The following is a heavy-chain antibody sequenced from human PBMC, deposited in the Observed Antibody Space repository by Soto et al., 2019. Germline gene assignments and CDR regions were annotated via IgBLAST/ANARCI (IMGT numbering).Heavy chain of an antibody. V-gene: IGHV1-3*01. D-gene: IGHD3-16*01. J-gene: IGHJ4*02. CDR3: TRSAVRPSGGLLGLFDY. Sequence: ASVKVSCKASGYSFTTYAMHWVRQAPGQRLEWMGWINAGNGNTKYSQKLQGRVTITRDTSASTAYMELSSLRSEDTAVYYCTRSAVRPSGGLLGLFDYWGQGTLVIVSS. CDR1: GYSFTTYA. CDR2: INAGNGNT.